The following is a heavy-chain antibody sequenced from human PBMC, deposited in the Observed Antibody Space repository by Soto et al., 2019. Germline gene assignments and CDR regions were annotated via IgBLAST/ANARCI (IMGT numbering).Heavy chain of an antibody. CDR3: ARDAYYYGSWNYYNVNYGMDV. CDR1: GFTFSSYS. V-gene: IGHV3-21*01. J-gene: IGHJ6*02. Sequence: EVQLVESGGGLVKPGGSLRLSCAASGFTFSSYSMNWVRQAPGKGLEWVSSISSSSSYIYYADSVKGRFTISRDNAKNSLYLKMNSLRAEDTAVYYCARDAYYYGSWNYYNVNYGMDVWGQGTTVIVSS. D-gene: IGHD3-10*01. CDR2: ISSSSSYI.